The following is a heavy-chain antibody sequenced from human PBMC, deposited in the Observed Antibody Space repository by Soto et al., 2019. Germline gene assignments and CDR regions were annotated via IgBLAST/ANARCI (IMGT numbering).Heavy chain of an antibody. CDR2: ISYDGSNK. CDR3: AREGYDSSGYYYFDY. CDR1: GFTFSSYA. V-gene: IGHV3-30-3*01. D-gene: IGHD3-22*01. J-gene: IGHJ4*02. Sequence: GGSLRLSCAASGFTFSSYAMHWVRQAPGKGLEWVAVISYDGSNKYYADSVKGRFTISRDNSKNTLYLQMNSLRAEDTAVYYCAREGYDSSGYYYFDYWGQGTLVTVSS.